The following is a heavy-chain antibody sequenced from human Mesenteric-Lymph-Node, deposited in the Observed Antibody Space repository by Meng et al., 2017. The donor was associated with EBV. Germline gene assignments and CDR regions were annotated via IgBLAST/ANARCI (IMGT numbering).Heavy chain of an antibody. J-gene: IGHJ4*02. V-gene: IGHV4-4*02. Sequence: VQLHESGPGLLKPSGVLSLTCAVSGGSISSSNWWSWVRKPPGKGLEWIGEIYHSGSTNYNPSLKSRVTISVDKSKKQFSLNLRSVTAADTAVYYCARVGQWLPIDYWGQGTLVTVSS. D-gene: IGHD6-19*01. CDR1: GGSISSSNW. CDR2: IYHSGST. CDR3: ARVGQWLPIDY.